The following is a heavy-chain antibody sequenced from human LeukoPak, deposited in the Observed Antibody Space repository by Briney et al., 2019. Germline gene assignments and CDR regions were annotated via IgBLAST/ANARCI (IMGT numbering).Heavy chain of an antibody. J-gene: IGHJ4*02. CDR2: INPSGDTT. D-gene: IGHD5-18*01. Sequence: ASVKVSCKASGYTFTSYYMHWVRQAPGQGLEWMGIINPSGDTTSYAQKFQGRVTMTRDTSTSTVYVELSSLRSEDTAVYYCARDRAVDTTMVIFDYWGQGTLVTVSS. V-gene: IGHV1-46*01. CDR3: ARDRAVDTTMVIFDY. CDR1: GYTFTSYY.